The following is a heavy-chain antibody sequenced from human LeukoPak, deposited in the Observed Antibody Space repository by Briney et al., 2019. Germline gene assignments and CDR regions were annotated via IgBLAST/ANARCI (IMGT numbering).Heavy chain of an antibody. J-gene: IGHJ5*02. CDR3: ARGIIVGATWGENYNCFDP. V-gene: IGHV4-38-2*02. Sequence: PSDTLSLTCTVSSYSISSGYYWGWIRQPPGQGLGWIGSNYHSGNTYYNSSLKSRVTISVDTYKNQFSLKLSSVTAADTAVYYCARGIIVGATWGENYNCFDPWGQGTLVTVSS. D-gene: IGHD1-26*01. CDR1: SYSISSGYY. CDR2: NYHSGNT.